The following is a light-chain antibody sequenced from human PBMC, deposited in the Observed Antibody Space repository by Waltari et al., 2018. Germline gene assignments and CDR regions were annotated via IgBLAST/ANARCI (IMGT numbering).Light chain of an antibody. CDR3: ALYMGSGIWV. J-gene: IGLJ3*02. Sequence: QTVVTQEPSMSVSPGGTVPLTCTLSSVSLSTPSYSSCYQRTPGRAPRVLVYKANAPSSGVPNRFSGSILGNTAALTITGAQADDESDYYCALYMGSGIWVFGGGTRLTVL. CDR1: SVSLSTPSY. CDR2: KAN. V-gene: IGLV8-61*01.